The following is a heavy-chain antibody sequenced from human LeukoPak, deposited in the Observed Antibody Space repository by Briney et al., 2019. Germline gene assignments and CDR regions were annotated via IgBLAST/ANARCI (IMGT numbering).Heavy chain of an antibody. D-gene: IGHD3-3*01. V-gene: IGHV4-34*01. J-gene: IGHJ4*02. CDR1: GGSFSGYY. CDR3: ARGQDFWSGYPFDY. CDR2: INHRGST. Sequence: PSETLSLTCAVYGGSFSGYYWTWIRQPPGKGLEWIGEINHRGSTKYNPSLKSRVTISVDTSKNQFSLKVSSVTAADTAVYYCARGQDFWSGYPFDYWGQGILVTVSS.